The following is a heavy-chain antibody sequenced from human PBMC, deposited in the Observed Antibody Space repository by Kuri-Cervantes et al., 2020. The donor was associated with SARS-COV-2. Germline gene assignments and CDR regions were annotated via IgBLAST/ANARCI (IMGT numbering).Heavy chain of an antibody. Sequence: SETLSLTCTVSGGSISSYYWSWIRQPPGKGLEWIGYIYYSGSTNYNPSLKSRVTISVDTSRNLFSLSLSSVTAADTSLYFCARQRDSQFDYWGQGTLVTVSS. V-gene: IGHV4-59*08. J-gene: IGHJ4*02. CDR3: ARQRDSQFDY. D-gene: IGHD3-22*01. CDR1: GGSISSYY. CDR2: IYYSGST.